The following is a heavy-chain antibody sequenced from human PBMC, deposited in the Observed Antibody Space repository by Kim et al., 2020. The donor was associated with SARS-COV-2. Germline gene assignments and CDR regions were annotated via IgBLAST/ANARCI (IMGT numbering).Heavy chain of an antibody. Sequence: LSLTCAASGFTFSSYAMHWVRQAPGKGLEWVAVISYDGSNKYYVDSVKGRFTISRDNSKNTLYLQMNSLRAEDTAVYYCARAIAARVYWGQGTLVPV. J-gene: IGHJ4*02. D-gene: IGHD6-6*01. V-gene: IGHV3-30*04. CDR2: ISYDGSNK. CDR3: ARAIAARVY. CDR1: GFTFSSYA.